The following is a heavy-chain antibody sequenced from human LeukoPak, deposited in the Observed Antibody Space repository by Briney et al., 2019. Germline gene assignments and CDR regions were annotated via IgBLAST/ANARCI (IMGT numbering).Heavy chain of an antibody. CDR3: ARDCYYDSSGPRGIGY. V-gene: IGHV4-4*02. CDR2: IYHSGST. D-gene: IGHD3-22*01. Sequence: PSGTLSLTCAVSGGSISSSNWWSWVRQPPGKGLEWIGEIYHSGSTNYNPSLKSRVTISVDKSKNQFSLKLSSVTAADTAGYYCARDCYYDSSGPRGIGYWGQGTLVTVSS. J-gene: IGHJ4*02. CDR1: GGSISSSNW.